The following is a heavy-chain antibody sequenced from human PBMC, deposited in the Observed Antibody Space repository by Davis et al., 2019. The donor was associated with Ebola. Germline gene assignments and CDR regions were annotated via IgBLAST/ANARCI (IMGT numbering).Heavy chain of an antibody. V-gene: IGHV1-2*02. CDR3: ARDLKVVRGALPLERYYGMDV. CDR1: GYTFTSYY. CDR2: INPNSGGT. J-gene: IGHJ6*02. D-gene: IGHD3-10*01. Sequence: ASVKVSCKASGYTFTSYYMHWVRQAPGQGLEWMGWINPNSGGTNYAQKFQGRVTMTRDTSISTAYMELSRLRSDDTAVYYCARDLKVVRGALPLERYYGMDVWGQGTTVTVSS.